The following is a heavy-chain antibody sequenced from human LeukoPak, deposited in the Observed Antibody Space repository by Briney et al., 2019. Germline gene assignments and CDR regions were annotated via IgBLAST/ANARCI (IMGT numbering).Heavy chain of an antibody. Sequence: PSETLSLTCTVSGGSMSSGSYYWGWIRQPPGKGLEWIGSIYHSGSTYYNPSLKSRVTISVDTSKNQFSLKLSSVTAADTAVYYCARRGLGNTPYFDYWGQGTLVSVSS. J-gene: IGHJ4*02. CDR2: IYHSGST. CDR3: ARRGLGNTPYFDY. CDR1: GGSMSSGSYY. D-gene: IGHD7-27*01. V-gene: IGHV4-39*01.